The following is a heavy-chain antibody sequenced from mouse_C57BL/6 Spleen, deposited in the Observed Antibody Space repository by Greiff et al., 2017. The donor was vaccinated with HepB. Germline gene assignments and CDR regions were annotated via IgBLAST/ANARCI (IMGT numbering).Heavy chain of an antibody. CDR1: GFTFSDYG. Sequence: EVMLVESGGGLVKPGGSLKLSCAASGFTFSDYGMHWVRQAPEKGLEWVAYISSGSSTIYYADTVKGRFTISRDNAKNTLFLQMTSLRSEDTAMYDCARGEELRLSYFDYWGQGTTLTVSS. CDR3: ARGEELRLSYFDY. V-gene: IGHV5-17*01. CDR2: ISSGSSTI. D-gene: IGHD3-2*02. J-gene: IGHJ2*01.